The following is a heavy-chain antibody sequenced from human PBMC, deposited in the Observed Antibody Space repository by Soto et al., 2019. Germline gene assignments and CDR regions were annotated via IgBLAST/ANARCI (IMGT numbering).Heavy chain of an antibody. CDR1: GFTFSNAW. J-gene: IGHJ3*02. D-gene: IGHD3-22*01. Sequence: PGGSLRLSCAASGFTFSNAWMNWVRQAPGKGLEWVGRIKSKTDGGTTDYAAPVKGRFTISRDDSKNTLYLQMNSLKTEDTAVYYCTTRRLCYYDSSGYQCDAFDIWGQGTMVTVSS. CDR3: TTRRLCYYDSSGYQCDAFDI. V-gene: IGHV3-15*07. CDR2: IKSKTDGGTT.